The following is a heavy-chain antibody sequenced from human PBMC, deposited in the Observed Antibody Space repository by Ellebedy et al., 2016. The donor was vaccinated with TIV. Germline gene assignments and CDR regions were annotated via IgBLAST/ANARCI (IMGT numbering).Heavy chain of an antibody. D-gene: IGHD4-17*01. V-gene: IGHV2-5*02. CDR3: ARMTTVTTFDY. CDR1: GGSIASTSYY. Sequence: TLSLTCTVSGGSIASTSYYWGWIRQPPGKALEWLALIYWDDDKRYSPSLKSRLTITKDTSKNQVVLTMTNMDPVDTATYYCARMTTVTTFDYWGQGTLVTVSS. CDR2: IYWDDDK. J-gene: IGHJ4*02.